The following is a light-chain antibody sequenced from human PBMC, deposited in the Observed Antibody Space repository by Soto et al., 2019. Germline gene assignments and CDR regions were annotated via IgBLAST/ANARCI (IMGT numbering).Light chain of an antibody. J-gene: IGKJ1*01. V-gene: IGKV3-20*01. Sequence: EIALTQSPGTLSLSPGGRATLSCRASQSVTGNNLGWYQQKPGQAPRLLVYGASNSATGVPDRFSGSGSGTGFTLTISRLEPEDCAMYYCQQYGSSPWTFGQGTKVEVQ. CDR1: QSVTGNN. CDR2: GAS. CDR3: QQYGSSPWT.